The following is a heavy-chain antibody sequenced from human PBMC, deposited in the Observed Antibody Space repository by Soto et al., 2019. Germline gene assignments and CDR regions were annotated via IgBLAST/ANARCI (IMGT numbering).Heavy chain of an antibody. D-gene: IGHD2-2*01. J-gene: IGHJ5*02. CDR1: GYTLTSYY. CDR3: ARSRIVLVPAATPVDWFDP. CDR2: INPSGGST. Sequence: ASVKVSCKAPGYTLTSYYMHWVRQAPGQGLEWMGIINPSGGSTNYAQKFQGRVTMTRDTSTSTVYMELSSLRSEDTAVYYCARSRIVLVPAATPVDWFDPWGQGTLVTVSS. V-gene: IGHV1-46*01.